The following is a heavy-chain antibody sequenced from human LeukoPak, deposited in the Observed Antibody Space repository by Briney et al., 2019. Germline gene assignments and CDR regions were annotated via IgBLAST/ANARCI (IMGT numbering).Heavy chain of an antibody. CDR3: ARVGDSGSSFDY. V-gene: IGHV4-59*01. CDR1: GGSINNFY. Sequence: PSETLSLTCTVSGGSINNFYWYWVRQPPGEGLEWIGYIYYTGGTNYNPSLKSRVTISVDTSKNLFSLRLTYLTAADTAVYYCARVGDSGSSFDYWGQGIQVTVSS. D-gene: IGHD3-10*01. CDR2: IYYTGGT. J-gene: IGHJ4*02.